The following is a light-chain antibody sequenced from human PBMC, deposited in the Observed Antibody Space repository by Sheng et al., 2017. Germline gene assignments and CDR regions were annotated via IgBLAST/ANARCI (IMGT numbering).Light chain of an antibody. V-gene: IGLV2-14*03. Sequence: QSALTQPPSASGSPGQSVTISCTGTSSDVGGYNYVSWYQQHPGKAPKLMIYDVSNRPSGVSSRFSGSKSDDTASLTISGLQAEDEADYFCCSYRTSATYVFGSVTKLTVL. CDR3: CSYRTSATYV. CDR1: SSDVGGYNY. CDR2: DVS. J-gene: IGLJ1*01.